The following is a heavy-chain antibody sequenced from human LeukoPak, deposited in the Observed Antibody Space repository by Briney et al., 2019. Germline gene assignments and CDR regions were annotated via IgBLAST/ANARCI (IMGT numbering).Heavy chain of an antibody. V-gene: IGHV1-69*13. CDR3: ARDQYCSGGSCYSSQSRAFDI. J-gene: IGHJ3*02. D-gene: IGHD2-15*01. CDR2: IIPIFGTA. CDR1: GGTFSSYA. Sequence: ASVKVSCKASGGTFSSYAISWVRQAPGQGLEWMGGIIPIFGTANYAQKFQGRVTITADESTSTAYMELSSLRSEDTAVYYCARDQYCSGGSCYSSQSRAFDIWGQGTMVTVSS.